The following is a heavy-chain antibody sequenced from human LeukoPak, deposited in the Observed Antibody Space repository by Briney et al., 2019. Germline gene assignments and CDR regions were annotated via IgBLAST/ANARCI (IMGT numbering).Heavy chain of an antibody. CDR1: GGSISSSSYY. D-gene: IGHD1-26*01. Sequence: SETLSLTCTVSGGSISSSSYYWGWIRQPPGKGLEWIGSIYYSGSTHYNPSLKSRVTISVDASKNQFSLKLSSVTAADTAVYYCARLSGGYAWGQGTLVTVSS. J-gene: IGHJ5*02. CDR3: ARLSGGYA. CDR2: IYYSGST. V-gene: IGHV4-39*01.